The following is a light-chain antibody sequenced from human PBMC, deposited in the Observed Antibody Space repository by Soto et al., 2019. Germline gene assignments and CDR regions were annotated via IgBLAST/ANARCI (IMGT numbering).Light chain of an antibody. Sequence: EIVLTQSPATLSVSPGERATLSCRASQSIDTYLAWYQQKPGQAPRPLIYGAFSRATDIPDRFSGSGSGTDFTLTINRLEPEDSAVYYCQQYGSLITFGQGTRLEIK. CDR3: QQYGSLIT. CDR1: QSIDTY. J-gene: IGKJ5*01. V-gene: IGKV3-20*01. CDR2: GAF.